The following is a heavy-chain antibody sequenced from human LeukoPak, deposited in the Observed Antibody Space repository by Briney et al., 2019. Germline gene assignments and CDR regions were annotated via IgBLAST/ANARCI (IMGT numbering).Heavy chain of an antibody. J-gene: IGHJ5*02. CDR1: GGSISSSNYY. CDR2: IYYNGNT. V-gene: IGHV4-39*02. D-gene: IGHD1-14*01. Sequence: SETLSLTCTVSGGSISSSNYYWAWIRQPPGKGLEWIGKIYYNGNTYYNPSLKSRLPISVDTSNNHFSMKLTSVTAADTAIYYCARLNKPGWFDPWGQGSLVTVSS. CDR3: ARLNKPGWFDP.